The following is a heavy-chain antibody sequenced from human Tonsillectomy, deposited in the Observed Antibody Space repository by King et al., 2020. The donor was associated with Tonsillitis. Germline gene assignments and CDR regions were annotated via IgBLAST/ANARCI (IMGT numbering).Heavy chain of an antibody. CDR3: ARGYIWGSY. J-gene: IGHJ4*02. V-gene: IGHV1-2*02. CDR1: GYTFTGHY. D-gene: IGHD3-16*01. CDR2: IHPNGGGN. Sequence: QLVQSGAEVKKPGASVKVSCKTSGYTFTGHYMFWVRQAPGQGLEWMGWIHPNGGGNTYAKKFQGRITMTRDTSISTAYMELSRLRSDDTAVYYCARGYIWGSYWGQGTLVTVSS.